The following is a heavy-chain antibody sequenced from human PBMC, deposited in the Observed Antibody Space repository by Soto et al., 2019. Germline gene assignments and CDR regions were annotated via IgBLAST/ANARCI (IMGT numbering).Heavy chain of an antibody. J-gene: IGHJ4*02. CDR1: GFTFSIYA. D-gene: IGHD3-22*01. CDR2: ISTNGGST. V-gene: IGHV3-64D*06. Sequence: GGSLRLSCSASGFTFSIYAMHWVRLAPGKGLEYVSSISTNGGSTEYADSVKGRFTISRDNSKNTVYLQMSSLRVEDTAVYYCVKGEYYYDSSGYYPFDYWGQGTLVTVSS. CDR3: VKGEYYYDSSGYYPFDY.